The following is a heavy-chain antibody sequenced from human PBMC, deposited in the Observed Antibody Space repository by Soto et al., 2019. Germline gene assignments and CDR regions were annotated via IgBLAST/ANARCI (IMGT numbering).Heavy chain of an antibody. CDR3: ARTSTGYGHGDY. CDR2: IYYTGST. Sequence: PSETLSLTCSVSGDSVSSGSHSWTWLRQPPGKGLEFIGYIYYTGSTNYNPSLKSRVTISVDTSKNQISLKLTSVTAADTAVYYCARTSTGYGHGDYWGQGTLVTVSS. J-gene: IGHJ4*01. D-gene: IGHD2-15*01. V-gene: IGHV4-61*01. CDR1: GDSVSSGSHS.